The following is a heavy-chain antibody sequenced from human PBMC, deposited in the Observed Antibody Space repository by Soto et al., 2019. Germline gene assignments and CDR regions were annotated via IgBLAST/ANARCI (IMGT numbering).Heavy chain of an antibody. CDR3: ARPYDFWSGYYLHY. D-gene: IGHD3-3*01. CDR2: INAGNGNT. Sequence: WASVKVSCKASGYTFTSYAMHWVRQAPGQRLEWMGWINAGNGNTKYSQKFQGRVTITRDTSASTAYMELSSLRSEDTAVYYCARPYDFWSGYYLHYWGQGTLVTVSS. CDR1: GYTFTSYA. V-gene: IGHV1-3*01. J-gene: IGHJ4*02.